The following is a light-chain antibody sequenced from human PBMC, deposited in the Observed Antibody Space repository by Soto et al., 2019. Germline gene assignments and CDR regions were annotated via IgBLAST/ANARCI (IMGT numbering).Light chain of an antibody. J-gene: IGLJ1*01. Sequence: NFMLTQPHSVSESPGKTVTISCTRSGGSITSGYVQWYQQRPCSAPTTVIYEDNQRPSGVPDRFSGSIDSSSNSASLTISGLKTEDEADYYCQSYHSSYPYVFGTGTKLTVL. CDR1: GGSITSGY. CDR2: EDN. V-gene: IGLV6-57*03. CDR3: QSYHSSYPYV.